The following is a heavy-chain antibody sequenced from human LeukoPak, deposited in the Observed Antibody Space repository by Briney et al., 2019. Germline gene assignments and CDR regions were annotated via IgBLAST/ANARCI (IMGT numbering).Heavy chain of an antibody. V-gene: IGHV3-23*01. CDR1: GFTFGSYA. CDR3: AKAVTTVTTKDWFDP. CDR2: ISGSGAGT. D-gene: IGHD4-11*01. Sequence: GGSLRLSCAASGFTFGSYAMNWVRQAPGKGLEWVSTISGSGAGTYYADSVKGRFTISRDNSKNTPYLQMNSLRAEDTAVYYCAKAVTTVTTKDWFDPWGQGTLVTVSS. J-gene: IGHJ5*02.